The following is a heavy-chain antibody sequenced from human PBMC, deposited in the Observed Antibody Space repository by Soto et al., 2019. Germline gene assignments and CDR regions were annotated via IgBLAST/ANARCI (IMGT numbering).Heavy chain of an antibody. D-gene: IGHD2-15*01. CDR3: ATEGYGSGGRCYYNWFDP. CDR2: ISGSGAVT. CDR1: GFTFSNVP. Sequence: EEQLLESGGGLVQPGGSLRLSCAASGFTFSNVPMSCVRQAPVKGLEWGSHISGSGAVTYYADSVKGRFTISRDNFKNTLSLRRNSRRVEDTAVYYCATEGYGSGGRCYYNWFDPWGQGTLVTVSS. V-gene: IGHV3-23*01. J-gene: IGHJ5*02.